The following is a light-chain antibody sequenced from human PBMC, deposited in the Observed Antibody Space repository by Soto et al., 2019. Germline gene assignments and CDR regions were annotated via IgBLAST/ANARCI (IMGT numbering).Light chain of an antibody. V-gene: IGKV1-13*02. J-gene: IGKJ4*01. CDR3: QQFSAHPLT. CDR1: QGINTG. CDR2: GTS. Sequence: AIQLTQSPSSLSASVGDRVTITCRASQGINTGVAWYQQKPGKSPKLLIYGTSNLASGVSLRFSGTGYGTQFSLTIGGLQPEEFATYHCQQFSAHPLTFGGGTKVEIK.